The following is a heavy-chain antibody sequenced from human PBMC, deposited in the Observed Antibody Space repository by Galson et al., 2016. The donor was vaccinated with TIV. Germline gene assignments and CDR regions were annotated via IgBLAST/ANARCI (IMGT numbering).Heavy chain of an antibody. CDR1: GVMFSNYG. J-gene: IGHJ5*02. Sequence: SLRLSCAASGVMFSNYGMSWVRQAPGKGLEWVAGTSGTIDTYYADSVKGRFTISRDNSKNIVFLQMNNVRVDDTAVYYCAKERAIIGEPLFDPWGQGTLVTVSS. CDR2: TSGTIDT. CDR3: AKERAIIGEPLFDP. D-gene: IGHD1-26*01. V-gene: IGHV3-23*01.